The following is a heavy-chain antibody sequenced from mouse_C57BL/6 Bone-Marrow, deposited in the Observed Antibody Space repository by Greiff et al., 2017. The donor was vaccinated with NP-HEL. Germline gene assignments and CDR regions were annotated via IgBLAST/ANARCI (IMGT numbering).Heavy chain of an antibody. J-gene: IGHJ2*01. Sequence: DVKLVESGGGLVQPGGSLSLSCAASGFTFTDYYMSWVRQPPGKALEWLGFIRYKANGYTTEYSASVKGRFTISRDNSQSILYLQMNALRAEDSATYYCARWDGYFDYWGQGTTLTVSS. CDR2: IRYKANGYTT. CDR3: ARWDGYFDY. D-gene: IGHD2-3*01. V-gene: IGHV7-3*01. CDR1: GFTFTDYY.